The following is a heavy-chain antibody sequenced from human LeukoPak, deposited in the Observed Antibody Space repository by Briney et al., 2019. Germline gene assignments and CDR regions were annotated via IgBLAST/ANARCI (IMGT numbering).Heavy chain of an antibody. CDR2: IYYSGTT. D-gene: IGHD3-10*01. Sequence: SETLSLTCTVSGGSISSSSYYWGWIRQPPGKGLEWIGSIYYSGTTYYNPSLKSRVTISVDTSKNQFSLKLTSVTAADTAVYYCARVGSYYNGNFDYWGQGTLVTVSS. CDR1: GGSISSSSYY. V-gene: IGHV4-39*01. J-gene: IGHJ4*02. CDR3: ARVGSYYNGNFDY.